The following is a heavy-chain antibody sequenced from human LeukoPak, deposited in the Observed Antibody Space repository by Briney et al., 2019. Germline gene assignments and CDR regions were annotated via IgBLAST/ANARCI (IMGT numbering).Heavy chain of an antibody. J-gene: IGHJ4*02. CDR3: ASYSYYYDSSGYFDY. CDR2: IYYSGST. V-gene: IGHV4-61*01. CDR1: GGSVNSGSYY. D-gene: IGHD3-22*01. Sequence: SETLSLTCTVSGGSVNSGSYYWSWIRQPPGKGLEWIGYIYYSGSTNYNPSLKSRVTISVDTSKNQFSLKLSSVTAADTAVYYCASYSYYYDSSGYFDYWGQGTLVTVSS.